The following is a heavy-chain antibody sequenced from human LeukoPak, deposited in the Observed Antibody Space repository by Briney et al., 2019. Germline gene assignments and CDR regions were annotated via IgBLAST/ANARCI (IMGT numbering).Heavy chain of an antibody. V-gene: IGHV3-30*02. CDR1: GFTFSSYG. J-gene: IGHJ1*01. CDR2: IRYDGSNK. CDR3: AKDALTGYCSSTSCYPLGDFQH. D-gene: IGHD2-2*01. Sequence: AGGSLRLSCAASGFTFSSYGMHWVRQAPGKGLEWVAFIRYDGSNKYYADSVKGRFTISRDNSKNTLYLQMNSLRAEDTAVYYCAKDALTGYCSSTSCYPLGDFQHWGQGTLVTVSS.